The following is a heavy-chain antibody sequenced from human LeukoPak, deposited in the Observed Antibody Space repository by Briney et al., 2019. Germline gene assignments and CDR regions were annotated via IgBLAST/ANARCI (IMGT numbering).Heavy chain of an antibody. J-gene: IGHJ4*02. D-gene: IGHD6-13*01. CDR2: SNPNSGGT. V-gene: IGHV1-2*02. CDR1: GYTFTDYY. CDR3: ARAEYTSKLDY. Sequence: ASVKVSCKASGYTFTDYYMHWVRQAPGQGLEWMGWSNPNSGGTNYAQKFQGRVTMTRDTSISTAYMELSSLRSDDTAVYYCARAEYTSKLDYWGQGALVTVSS.